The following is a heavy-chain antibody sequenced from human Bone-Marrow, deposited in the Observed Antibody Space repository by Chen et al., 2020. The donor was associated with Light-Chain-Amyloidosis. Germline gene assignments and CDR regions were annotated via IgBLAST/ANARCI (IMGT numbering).Heavy chain of an antibody. Sequence: EVQLEQSGPEVKKPGESLKISCKGPGYTFPNYWTGWVRQMHGKGLEWMGVIYPDDSDARYSPSFEGQVTISADKSITTAYLQWRSLKASDTAMYYCARRRDGYNFDYWGQGTLVTVSS. CDR2: IYPDDSDA. CDR1: GYTFPNYW. V-gene: IGHV5-51*01. D-gene: IGHD5-12*01. J-gene: IGHJ4*02. CDR3: ARRRDGYNFDY.